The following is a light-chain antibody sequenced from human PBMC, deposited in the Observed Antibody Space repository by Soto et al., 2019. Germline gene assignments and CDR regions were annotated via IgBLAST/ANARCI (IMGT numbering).Light chain of an antibody. Sequence: EVLMTQSPATLSVSPGERVTLSCRASQSININLAWYQQKPGQAPRVLIYGASSRASGIPDRFSGSGSGTDFTLTISSLQAEDVAVYYCQQYYSTPWTFGQGTKVEIK. CDR1: QSININ. CDR3: QQYYSTPWT. J-gene: IGKJ1*01. CDR2: GAS. V-gene: IGKV3D-15*01.